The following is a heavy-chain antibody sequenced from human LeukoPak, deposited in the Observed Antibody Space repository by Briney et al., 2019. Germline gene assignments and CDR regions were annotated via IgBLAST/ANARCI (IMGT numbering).Heavy chain of an antibody. D-gene: IGHD6-13*01. CDR2: IKQDGSEK. J-gene: IGHJ3*02. Sequence: QTGGSLRLSCAASGFTFSSYWMSWVLQAPGKGLEWVANIKQDGSEKYYVDSVKGRFTISRDNAKNLLYLQMNSLRAEDTAVYYCASSGYSSRWYSASDIWGQGTMVTVSS. V-gene: IGHV3-7*01. CDR3: ASSGYSSRWYSASDI. CDR1: GFTFSSYW.